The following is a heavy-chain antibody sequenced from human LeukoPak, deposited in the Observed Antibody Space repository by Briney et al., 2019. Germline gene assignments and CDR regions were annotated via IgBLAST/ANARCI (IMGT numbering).Heavy chain of an antibody. V-gene: IGHV3-9*01. D-gene: IGHD5-18*01. CDR3: AKDVNTAMGFDY. J-gene: IGHJ4*02. CDR1: GFTFDDYA. Sequence: PGRSLRLSCAASGFTFDDYAMHWVRQAPGKGLEWVSGISWNSGSIGYADSVKGRFTISRDNAKNSLYLQMNSLRAEDTALYYCAKDVNTAMGFDYWGQGTLVTVSS. CDR2: ISWNSGSI.